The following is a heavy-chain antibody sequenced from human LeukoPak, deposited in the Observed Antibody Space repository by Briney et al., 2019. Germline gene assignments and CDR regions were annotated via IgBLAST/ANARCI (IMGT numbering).Heavy chain of an antibody. D-gene: IGHD3-22*01. V-gene: IGHV3-74*01. CDR3: ARSGWPYYFDY. Sequence: GGSLRLSCAASGFTFSSYWMHWVRQAPGKGLVWVSRIHGDGSSTSYADSVRGRFTISRDDAESTLYLQINSLRAEDTAVYYCARSGWPYYFDYWGQGTLVTVSS. CDR1: GFTFSSYW. CDR2: IHGDGSST. J-gene: IGHJ4*02.